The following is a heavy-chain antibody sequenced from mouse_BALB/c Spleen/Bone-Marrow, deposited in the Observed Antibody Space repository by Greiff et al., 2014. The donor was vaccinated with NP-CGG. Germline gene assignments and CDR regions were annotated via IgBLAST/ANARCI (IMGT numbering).Heavy chain of an antibody. V-gene: IGHV14-3*02. Sequence: VQLKESGAELVKPGASVKLSCTASGFNIKDTYMHWVKQRPERGLEWIGRIDPTNGNTKYDPKFQGKATITADTSSNTAYLQLSSLTSEDTAVYYCAIFIPQTPFAYWGQGTLVTVSA. CDR1: GFNIKDTY. J-gene: IGHJ3*01. CDR2: IDPTNGNT. CDR3: AIFIPQTPFAY. D-gene: IGHD1-1*01.